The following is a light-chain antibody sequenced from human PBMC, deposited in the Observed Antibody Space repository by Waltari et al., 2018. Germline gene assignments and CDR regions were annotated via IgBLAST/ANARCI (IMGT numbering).Light chain of an antibody. CDR1: STYLGAYNS. J-gene: IGLJ3*02. V-gene: IGLV2-8*01. CDR2: EVT. Sequence: QSALTQPPSASGPPGQSVAISCPGTSTYLGAYNSFPWYQKHPGKAPKLIIDEVTKRPSGVPDRFSGSKSGNTASLTVSGLQPEDEADYYCASFAGNFIWVFGGGTKLTVL. CDR3: ASFAGNFIWV.